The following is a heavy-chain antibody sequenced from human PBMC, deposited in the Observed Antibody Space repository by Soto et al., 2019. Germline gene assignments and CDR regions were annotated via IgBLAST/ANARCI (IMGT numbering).Heavy chain of an antibody. Sequence: SETLSLTCTVSDDFISSYYWNWIRQPAGKGLEWIGRVSTNGATNYNPSLESRVTMSVDTSKNQFSLKLTSVTAADTAVYFCAIADYEIVTGSYVKDAWGRGTTVIVSS. CDR2: VSTNGAT. CDR3: AIADYEIVTGSYVKDA. V-gene: IGHV4-4*07. J-gene: IGHJ6*01. D-gene: IGHD3-9*01. CDR1: DDFISSYY.